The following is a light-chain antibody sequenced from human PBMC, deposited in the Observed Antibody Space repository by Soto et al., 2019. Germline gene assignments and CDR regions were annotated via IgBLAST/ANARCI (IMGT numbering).Light chain of an antibody. V-gene: IGKV3-20*01. Sequence: EIVLTQSPGTLSLSPGERATLSCRASQSVSSSYLAWYQQKPGQAPRLLVYGASSRATGIPDRFSGSGSGTDFTLTISRLEPEDFAVYYCQRYGSDWTFGQGTKVEIK. J-gene: IGKJ1*01. CDR2: GAS. CDR1: QSVSSSY. CDR3: QRYGSDWT.